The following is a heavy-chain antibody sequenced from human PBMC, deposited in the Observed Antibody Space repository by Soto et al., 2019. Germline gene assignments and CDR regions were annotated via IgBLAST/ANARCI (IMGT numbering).Heavy chain of an antibody. D-gene: IGHD3-16*01. CDR1: GFSLSTSGLG. CDR2: IYWNDDK. J-gene: IGHJ5*02. CDR3: AQSNQVVGCDYVWGSYYSPTNWFDP. Sequence: QITLKESGPTLVKHTQTLTLTCTFSGFSLSTSGLGVGWIRQPPGKALARLALIYWNDDKRYSPSLKSRLTITKDTSKNQVVLTMTNMDPVDTATFYCAQSNQVVGCDYVWGSYYSPTNWFDPWGQGTLVTVSS. V-gene: IGHV2-5*01.